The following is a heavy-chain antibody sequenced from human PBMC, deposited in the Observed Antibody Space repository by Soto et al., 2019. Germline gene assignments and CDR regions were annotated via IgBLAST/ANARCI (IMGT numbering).Heavy chain of an antibody. D-gene: IGHD6-19*01. CDR1: GGSISSSSYY. J-gene: IGHJ4*02. CDR2: IYNTVST. Sequence: SETLSLTCTVSGGSISSSSYYWGWIRQPPGKGLEWIASIYNTVSTHYNPSLKGRATISLDTSQNQFSLRLNSATAADTAIYYCARNASGRYFDYWGPGRLVIVSS. V-gene: IGHV4-39*07. CDR3: ARNASGRYFDY.